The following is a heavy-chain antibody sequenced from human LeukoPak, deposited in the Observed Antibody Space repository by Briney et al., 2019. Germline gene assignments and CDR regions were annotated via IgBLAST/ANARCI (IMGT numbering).Heavy chain of an antibody. D-gene: IGHD1-26*01. Sequence: PGGSLRLSCAASGFTFSSYEMNWVRQAPGKGLEWLSYISSSYTTIYYADYVKGRFTISRDNAKNSLYLQMNSLSAEDTAVYYCTTVELHPWGQGTLVTVSS. V-gene: IGHV3-48*03. CDR2: ISSSYTTI. CDR1: GFTFSSYE. CDR3: TTVELHP. J-gene: IGHJ5*02.